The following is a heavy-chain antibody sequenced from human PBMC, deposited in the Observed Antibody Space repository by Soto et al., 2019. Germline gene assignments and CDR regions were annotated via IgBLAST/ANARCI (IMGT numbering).Heavy chain of an antibody. CDR2: VSTSGRST. D-gene: IGHD2-15*01. V-gene: IGHV3-64D*06. CDR1: GFIFSEST. Sequence: GGSLRLSCSASGFIFSESTIYWVRQVPGKGLEAISAVSTSGRSTYYADSVKDRFTISRDNSKNTLFLKMGSLRPEDTAIYYCVKTEHALGGVAFHYGDQGTQADVSS. CDR3: VKTEHALGGVAFHY. J-gene: IGHJ4*02.